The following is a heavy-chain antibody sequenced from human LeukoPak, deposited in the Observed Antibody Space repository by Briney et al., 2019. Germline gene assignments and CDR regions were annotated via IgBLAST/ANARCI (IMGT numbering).Heavy chain of an antibody. CDR1: GFTFSNAW. CDR3: TTEVRDWNYAYYFDY. J-gene: IGHJ4*02. D-gene: IGHD1-7*01. V-gene: IGHV3-15*01. CDR2: IKSKTDGGTT. Sequence: GGSLRLSCAASGFTFSNAWMRWVRQAPGKGLEWVGRIKSKTDGGTTDYAAPVKGRFTISRDDSKNTLYLQMNSLKTEDTAVYYCTTEVRDWNYAYYFDYWGQGTLVTVSS.